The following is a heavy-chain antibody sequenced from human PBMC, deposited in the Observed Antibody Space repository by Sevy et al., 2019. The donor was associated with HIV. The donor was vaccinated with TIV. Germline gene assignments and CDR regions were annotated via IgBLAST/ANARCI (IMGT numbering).Heavy chain of an antibody. V-gene: IGHV4-34*01. CDR1: GGSFSGYY. Sequence: SETLSLTCAVYGGSFSGYYWSWIRQPPGKGLEWIGEINHSGSTNYNPSLKSRVTISVDTSKNQFSLKLSSVTAADTAVYYCARGRRSSRQYFQHWGQAPWSPSPQ. CDR3: ARGRRSSRQYFQH. D-gene: IGHD6-13*01. J-gene: IGHJ1*01. CDR2: INHSGST.